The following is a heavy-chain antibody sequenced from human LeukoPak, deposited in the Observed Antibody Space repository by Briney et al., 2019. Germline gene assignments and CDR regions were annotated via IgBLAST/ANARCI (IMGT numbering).Heavy chain of an antibody. CDR3: VKDADIVATMYDY. CDR1: GFTFSSYA. J-gene: IGHJ4*02. Sequence: PGGSLRLSCAASGFTFSSYAMHWVRQAPGKGLEYVSAISSNGGSTYYADSVKGRFTISRDNSKNTLYLQMSSLRAEDTAVYYCVKDADIVATMYDYWGQGTLVTVSS. CDR2: ISSNGGST. V-gene: IGHV3-64D*09. D-gene: IGHD5-12*01.